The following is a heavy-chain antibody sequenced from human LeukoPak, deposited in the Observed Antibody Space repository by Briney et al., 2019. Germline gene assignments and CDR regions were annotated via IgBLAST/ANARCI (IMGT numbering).Heavy chain of an antibody. CDR2: IKQDGSEK. D-gene: IGHD3-22*01. Sequence: GGSLRLSCAASGFTFSSYWMSWVCQAPGKGLEWVANIKQDGSEKYYVDSVKGRFTISRDNAKNPLYLQMNSLRAEDTAVYYCARVAYDSSGYYFQYYFDYWGQGTLVTVSS. CDR1: GFTFSSYW. CDR3: ARVAYDSSGYYFQYYFDY. V-gene: IGHV3-7*01. J-gene: IGHJ4*02.